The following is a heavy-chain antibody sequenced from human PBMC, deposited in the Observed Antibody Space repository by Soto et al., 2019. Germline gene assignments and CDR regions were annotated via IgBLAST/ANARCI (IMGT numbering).Heavy chain of an antibody. CDR1: GGSISSSSYY. Sequence: SETLSLTCTVSGGSISSSSYYWGWIRQPPGKGLEWLGSIYYSGSTYYNPSLKSRVTISVDTSKNQSSLKLNSVTAADTAVYYCAGTFYYDSSRYPFWGQGTLVTVSS. D-gene: IGHD3-22*01. CDR3: AGTFYYDSSRYPF. V-gene: IGHV4-39*01. J-gene: IGHJ4*02. CDR2: IYYSGST.